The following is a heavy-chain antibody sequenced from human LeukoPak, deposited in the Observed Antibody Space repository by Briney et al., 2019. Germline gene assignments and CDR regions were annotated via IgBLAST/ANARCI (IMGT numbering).Heavy chain of an antibody. J-gene: IGHJ4*02. V-gene: IGHV1-3*01. D-gene: IGHD3-9*01. Sequence: ASVKVSCKASGYTFISHTMHWVRQAPGQRLEWVGWINPDNAHTKYSQKFQGRVTITRDTSATTVYVELSSLRSEDMAIYYCVRTYYDVLTGYYFDYWGQGTLVTVAS. CDR2: INPDNAHT. CDR3: VRTYYDVLTGYYFDY. CDR1: GYTFISHT.